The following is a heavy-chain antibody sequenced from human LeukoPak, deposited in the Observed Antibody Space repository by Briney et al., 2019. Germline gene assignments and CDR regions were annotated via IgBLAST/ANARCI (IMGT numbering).Heavy chain of an antibody. D-gene: IGHD1-20*01. Sequence: PGGSLRLSCEASGFTVSGTYMTWVRQAPGKGLEWVSVIYSGGSTYYAGSVKGRFIISRDNSKNTLYLHMNSLRAEDTAVYYCARALNWKEYYFDFWGRGALVTVSS. CDR1: GFTVSGTY. J-gene: IGHJ4*02. CDR2: IYSGGST. V-gene: IGHV3-66*01. CDR3: ARALNWKEYYFDF.